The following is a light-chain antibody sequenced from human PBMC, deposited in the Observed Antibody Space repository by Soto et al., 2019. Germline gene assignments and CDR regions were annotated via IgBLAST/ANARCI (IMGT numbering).Light chain of an antibody. Sequence: DIQMTQSPSTLSGSVGDRVTITCRASQTISSLLSWYQQKPGKAPKLLIYKASTLKSGVPSRFSGSASGTEFTLTLSSLQPEDFATYYCQHLNSYPITFGQGTRLEIK. CDR2: KAS. CDR3: QHLNSYPIT. J-gene: IGKJ5*01. V-gene: IGKV1-5*03. CDR1: QTISSL.